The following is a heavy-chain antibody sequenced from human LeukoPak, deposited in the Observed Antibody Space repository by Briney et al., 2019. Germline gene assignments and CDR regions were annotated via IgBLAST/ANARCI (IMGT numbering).Heavy chain of an antibody. CDR2: ISAYNGNT. J-gene: IGHJ3*02. D-gene: IGHD1-26*01. CDR3: ARDCLVGATFPDALDI. CDR1: GYTFTSYG. V-gene: IGHV1-18*01. Sequence: ASVKVSCTASGYTFTSYGISWVRQAPGQGLEWMGWISAYNGNTNYAQKLKGRVTMTTDTSTSTAYMELRSLRSDDTAVYYWARDCLVGATFPDALDIWGQGTMVTVSS.